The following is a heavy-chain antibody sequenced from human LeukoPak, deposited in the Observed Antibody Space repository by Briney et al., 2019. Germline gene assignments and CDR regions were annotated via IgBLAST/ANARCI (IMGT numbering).Heavy chain of an antibody. Sequence: PGGSLRLSCAASGFTFSNYEMNWVRQAPGKGLEWVSYISSSGNTIFYADSVKGRFTISRGNTKNSLYLQMNSLRAEDTAVYYCATTAMATADYWGQGALVTVSS. CDR1: GFTFSNYE. CDR2: ISSSGNTI. CDR3: ATTAMATADY. J-gene: IGHJ4*02. V-gene: IGHV3-48*03. D-gene: IGHD5-24*01.